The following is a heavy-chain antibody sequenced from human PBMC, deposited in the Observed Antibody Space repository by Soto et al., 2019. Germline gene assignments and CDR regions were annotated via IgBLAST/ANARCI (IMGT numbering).Heavy chain of an antibody. V-gene: IGHV4-39*01. Sequence: QLQLQESGPGLVKPSETLSLTCTVSGDSIRSSSYYWGWIRQPPGKGLQWIGSIYYSGSTYYNPSLKSRVTVSVDTSKNQFSLKLNSVTAADTAMYYCARHGVVVTPFDYWGQGTLVTVSS. CDR2: IYYSGST. CDR3: ARHGVVVTPFDY. J-gene: IGHJ4*02. CDR1: GDSIRSSSYY. D-gene: IGHD2-21*02.